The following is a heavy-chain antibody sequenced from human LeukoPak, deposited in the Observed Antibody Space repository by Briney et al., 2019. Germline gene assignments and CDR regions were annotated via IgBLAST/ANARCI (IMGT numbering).Heavy chain of an antibody. CDR1: GFIFKNAW. D-gene: IGHD4-17*01. Sequence: GGSLRLSCAASGFIFKNAWMSWVRQAPEKGLEWVGRIKSKTDGGTTGYAAPVKGRFSISRDDSKNTLYLQMNSLKTEDTAVYYCTTLYGDLYFDYWGQGTLVTVSS. CDR2: IKSKTDGGTT. V-gene: IGHV3-15*01. CDR3: TTLYGDLYFDY. J-gene: IGHJ4*02.